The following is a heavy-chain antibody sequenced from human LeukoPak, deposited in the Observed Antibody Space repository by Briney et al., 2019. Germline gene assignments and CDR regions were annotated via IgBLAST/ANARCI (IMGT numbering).Heavy chain of an antibody. CDR1: GGSISSYY. CDR2: IYYSGST. J-gene: IGHJ5*02. D-gene: IGHD3-10*01. CDR3: ARAGFGEFWFDP. Sequence: SETLSLTCTVSGGSISSYYWSWIRQPPGKGLEWIGYIYYSGSTNYNPSLKSRVTISVDTSKNQFSLKLSSVTAADTAVYYCARAGFGEFWFDPWGQGTLVTVSS. V-gene: IGHV4-59*08.